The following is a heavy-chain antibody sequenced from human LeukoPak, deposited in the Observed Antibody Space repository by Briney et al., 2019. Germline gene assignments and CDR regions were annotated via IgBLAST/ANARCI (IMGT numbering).Heavy chain of an antibody. CDR3: ARLPHPFLTAEGYYFDY. CDR1: GGSIRIYY. Sequence: SETLSLTCTVSGGSIRIYYWSWIRQPPGKGLEWIGYIYYSGSTNYNPSLKSRVTISVDTSKNQFSLKLSSVTAADTAVYYCARLPHPFLTAEGYYFDYWGQGTLVTVSS. V-gene: IGHV4-59*08. CDR2: IYYSGST. J-gene: IGHJ4*02. D-gene: IGHD1-20*01.